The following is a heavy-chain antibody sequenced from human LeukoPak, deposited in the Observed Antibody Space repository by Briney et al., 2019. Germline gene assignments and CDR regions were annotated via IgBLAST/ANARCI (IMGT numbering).Heavy chain of an antibody. CDR1: GFTFSSYA. CDR2: ISGSGGST. V-gene: IGHV3-23*01. J-gene: IGHJ3*02. Sequence: PGGSLRLSCAASGFTFSSYAMSWVRQAPGKGLEWVSAISGSGGSTYYADSVKGRFTISRDNSKNTLYLQMNSLRAEDTAVYYCAKISAAAGTDNDAFDIWGQGTMVTVSS. CDR3: AKISAAAGTDNDAFDI. D-gene: IGHD6-13*01.